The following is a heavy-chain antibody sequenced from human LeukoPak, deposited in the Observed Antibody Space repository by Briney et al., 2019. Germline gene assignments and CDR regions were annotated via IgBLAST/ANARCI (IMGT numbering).Heavy chain of an antibody. CDR3: ARDIPPYCGGDCSTPGYWYFDL. Sequence: LETLSLTCTVSGGSISSYYWSWIRQPAGKGLEWIGRIYTSGSTNYNPSLKSRVTMSVDTSKNQFSLKLSSVTAADTAVYYCARDIPPYCGGDCSTPGYWYFDLWGRGTLVTVSS. V-gene: IGHV4-4*07. CDR2: IYTSGST. J-gene: IGHJ2*01. CDR1: GGSISSYY. D-gene: IGHD2-21*02.